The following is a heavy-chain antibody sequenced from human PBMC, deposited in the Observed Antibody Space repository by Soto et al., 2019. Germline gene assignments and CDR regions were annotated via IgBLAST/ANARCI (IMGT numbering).Heavy chain of an antibody. V-gene: IGHV3-74*01. J-gene: IGHJ4*02. Sequence: PGGSLRLSCAASGFTFSSYWMHWVRQAPGKGLVWVSRINSDGSSTSYADSVKGRFTISRDNAKNTLYLQMNSLRAEDTAVYYCARVLTVTTISDVDTAMDRAEIYFDYWGQGTLVTVSS. CDR3: ARVLTVTTISDVDTAMDRAEIYFDY. CDR2: INSDGSST. CDR1: GFTFSSYW. D-gene: IGHD5-18*01.